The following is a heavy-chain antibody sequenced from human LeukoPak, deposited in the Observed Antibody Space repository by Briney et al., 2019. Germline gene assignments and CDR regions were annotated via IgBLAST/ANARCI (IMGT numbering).Heavy chain of an antibody. D-gene: IGHD4-23*01. CDR2: LYSGGST. Sequence: GGSLRLSCAASGFTVSSKYMSWARQAQGKGLEWVSVLYSGGSTYYADSVKGRFTISRDNSKNTLYLQMNSLRAEDTAVYYCARDRDGGNHYDYWGQGTLVTVSS. CDR1: GFTVSSKY. V-gene: IGHV3-66*01. CDR3: ARDRDGGNHYDY. J-gene: IGHJ4*02.